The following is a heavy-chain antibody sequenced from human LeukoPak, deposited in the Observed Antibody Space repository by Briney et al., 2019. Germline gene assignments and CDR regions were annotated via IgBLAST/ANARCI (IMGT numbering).Heavy chain of an antibody. CDR3: VAGAPKWLHLVY. CDR2: MYYSGNS. V-gene: IGHV4-59*12. D-gene: IGHD5-24*01. Sequence: SETLSLTCAVYGGSFTGYYWSWIRQSPGKGLEWIGYMYYSGNSNYKSSINSSLESRVTISVDSTKKEFFLKMDSMTAADTAVYYCVAGAPKWLHLVYWGQGTLVTVAS. J-gene: IGHJ4*02. CDR1: GGSFTGYY.